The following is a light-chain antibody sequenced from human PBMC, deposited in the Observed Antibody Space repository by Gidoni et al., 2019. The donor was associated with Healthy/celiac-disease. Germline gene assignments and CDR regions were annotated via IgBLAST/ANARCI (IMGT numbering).Light chain of an antibody. Sequence: DIHMTQSTSSLSASVGDRVTITCRASQSISSYLTGYQQKPGIAPKHLIYAAASLQSGVPSRFSSSGSWTDFTLTIISLQPEDVSTYYCQQSYSTPPKTFGQGTKLEIK. CDR1: QSISSY. V-gene: IGKV1-39*01. J-gene: IGKJ2*01. CDR2: AAA. CDR3: QQSYSTPPKT.